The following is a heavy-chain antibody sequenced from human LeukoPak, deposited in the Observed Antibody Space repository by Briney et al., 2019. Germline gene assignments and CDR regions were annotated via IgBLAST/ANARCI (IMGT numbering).Heavy chain of an antibody. D-gene: IGHD2-15*01. Sequence: SETLSLTCTVSGGSISSSSYYWGWIRQPPGKGLEWIGSIYYSGSTYYNPSLKSRVTISVDTSKNQFSLKLSSVTAADTAVYYCARDIGYCSGGSCYSADYWGQGTLVTVSS. CDR2: IYYSGST. CDR3: ARDIGYCSGGSCYSADY. J-gene: IGHJ4*02. V-gene: IGHV4-39*07. CDR1: GGSISSSSYY.